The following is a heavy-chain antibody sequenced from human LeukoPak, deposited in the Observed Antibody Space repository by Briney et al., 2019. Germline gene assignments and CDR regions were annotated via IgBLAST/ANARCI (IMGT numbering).Heavy chain of an antibody. D-gene: IGHD3-16*02. J-gene: IGHJ3*02. V-gene: IGHV1-3*01. CDR1: GYTFTSYG. Sequence: GASVNVSCKASGYTFTSYGISWVREAPGQGGECMGWINAGNGNTKYSQKFQGRVTITRDTSASTAYMELSSLRSEDTAVYYCAREDTYYDYVWGSYPPTNAFDIWGQGTMVTVSS. CDR2: INAGNGNT. CDR3: AREDTYYDYVWGSYPPTNAFDI.